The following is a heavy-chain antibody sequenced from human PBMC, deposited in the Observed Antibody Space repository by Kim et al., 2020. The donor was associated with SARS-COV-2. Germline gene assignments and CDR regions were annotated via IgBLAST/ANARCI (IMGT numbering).Heavy chain of an antibody. CDR3: ARNEDY. CDR2: IDADNGNT. Sequence: ASVKVSCKASGYTFTSYAFHWVRQAPGQRLEWMGWIDADNGNTKYSQKFQGRVTITRVTSASTAYMELSSLRSEDTAVYYCARNEDYWGQGTLVTVSS. V-gene: IGHV1-3*01. CDR1: GYTFTSYA. J-gene: IGHJ4*02.